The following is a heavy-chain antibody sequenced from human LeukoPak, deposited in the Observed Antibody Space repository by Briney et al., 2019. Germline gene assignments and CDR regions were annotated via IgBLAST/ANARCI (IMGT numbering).Heavy chain of an antibody. Sequence: GGSLRLSCAASGFTFSSYEMNWVRQAPGKGLEWVSDISSSGSTIYYADSVKGRFTISRDNAKNSLYLQMNSLRAEDTAVYYCARDNGGRAMAYYYYYYMDVWGKGTTVTISS. D-gene: IGHD2-15*01. V-gene: IGHV3-48*03. CDR2: ISSSGSTI. CDR1: GFTFSSYE. CDR3: ARDNGGRAMAYYYYYYMDV. J-gene: IGHJ6*03.